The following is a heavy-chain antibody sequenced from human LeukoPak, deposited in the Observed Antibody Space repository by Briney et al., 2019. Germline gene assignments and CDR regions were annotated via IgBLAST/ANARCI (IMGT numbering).Heavy chain of an antibody. CDR1: GFTFSSYS. D-gene: IGHD5-12*01. V-gene: IGHV3-23*01. CDR2: ISGSGGST. Sequence: GGSLRLSCAASGFTFSSYSMNWVRQAPGKGLEWVSAISGSGGSTYYADSVKGRFTISRDNSKNTLYLQMNSLRAEDTAVYYCAKVSEGYEDDYWGQGTLVTVSS. CDR3: AKVSEGYEDDY. J-gene: IGHJ4*02.